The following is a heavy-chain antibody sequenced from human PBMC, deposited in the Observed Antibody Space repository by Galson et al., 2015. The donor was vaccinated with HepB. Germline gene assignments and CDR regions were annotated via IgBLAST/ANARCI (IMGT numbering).Heavy chain of an antibody. CDR1: GFTFSSYA. V-gene: IGHV3-30-3*01. CDR3: ARAYYGDYPVYAFDI. CDR2: ISYDGSNK. D-gene: IGHD4-17*01. Sequence: LRLSCAASGFTFSSYAMHWVRQAPGKGLEWVAVISYDGSNKYYADSVKGRFTISRDNSKNTLYLQMNSLRAEDTAVYYCARAYYGDYPVYAFDIWGQGTMVTVSS. J-gene: IGHJ3*02.